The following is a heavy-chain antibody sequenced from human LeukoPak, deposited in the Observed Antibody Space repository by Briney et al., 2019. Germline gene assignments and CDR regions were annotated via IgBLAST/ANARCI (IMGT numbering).Heavy chain of an antibody. CDR3: ARVHGSGSYYNDEGSDY. Sequence: ASVTVSCTASGYTFTGYYMHWVRQAPGQGLEWMGRINPNSGGTNYAQKFQGRVTMTRDTSISTAYMELSRLRSDDTAVYYCARVHGSGSYYNDEGSDYWGQGTLDTVSS. D-gene: IGHD3-10*01. CDR2: INPNSGGT. CDR1: GYTFTGYY. V-gene: IGHV1-2*06. J-gene: IGHJ4*02.